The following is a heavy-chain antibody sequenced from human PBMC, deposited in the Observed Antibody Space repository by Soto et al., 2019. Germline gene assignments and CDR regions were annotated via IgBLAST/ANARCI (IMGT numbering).Heavy chain of an antibody. CDR3: TKHCSGGSCYYDDYYYGMDV. D-gene: IGHD2-15*01. V-gene: IGHV3-15*07. CDR1: GFTFSNAW. CDR2: IKSKTDGGTT. J-gene: IGHJ6*02. Sequence: PGGSLRLSCAASGFTFSNAWMNWVRQAPGKGLEWVGRIKSKTDGGTTDYAAPVKGRFTISRDDSKNTLYLQMNSLKTEDTAVYYCTKHCSGGSCYYDDYYYGMDVWGQGTTVTVSS.